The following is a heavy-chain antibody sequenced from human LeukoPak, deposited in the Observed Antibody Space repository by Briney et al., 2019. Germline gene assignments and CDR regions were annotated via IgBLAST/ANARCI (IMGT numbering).Heavy chain of an antibody. J-gene: IGHJ4*02. V-gene: IGHV3-30*02. D-gene: IGHD6-6*01. CDR1: GFTFSSYG. CDR3: ASHKEYSTSSVFY. CDR2: IRYDGSNK. Sequence: PGGSLRLSCAASGFTFSSYGMHWVRQAPGKGLEWVAFIRYDGSNKYYADSVKGRFTISRDNSKNTVSLRLNSLRAEDSAIYYCASHKEYSTSSVFYWGQGTLVTVSS.